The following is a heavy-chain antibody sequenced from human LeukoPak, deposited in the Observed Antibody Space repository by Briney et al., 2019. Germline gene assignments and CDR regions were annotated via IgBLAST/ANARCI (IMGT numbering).Heavy chain of an antibody. Sequence: PSKTLSLTCAVNGGSFSGYYWSWIRQPPGKGLEWIGEINHSGSTNYNPSLKSRVTISVDTSKNQFSLKLSSVTAADTAVYYCARGFRGYCSGGSCYRKVIFDYWGQGTLVTVSS. J-gene: IGHJ4*02. CDR3: ARGFRGYCSGGSCYRKVIFDY. CDR2: INHSGST. D-gene: IGHD2-15*01. CDR1: GGSFSGYY. V-gene: IGHV4-34*01.